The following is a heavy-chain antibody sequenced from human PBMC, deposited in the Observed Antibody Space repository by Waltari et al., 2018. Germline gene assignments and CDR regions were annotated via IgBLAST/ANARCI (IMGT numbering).Heavy chain of an antibody. D-gene: IGHD3-10*01. Sequence: QVQLVQSGAEVKKPGASVKVSCKASDYKFTSYYVTWVRQAPGQGLEWMGLISPDQCKTNYAQRLQGRVSMTTGTSTSTAFLELRSLRFDDTAGYYWARTYGSSSFYYGMDVWGQGTTVTVSS. CDR3: ARTYGSSSFYYGMDV. CDR1: DYKFTSYY. J-gene: IGHJ6*02. CDR2: ISPDQCKT. V-gene: IGHV1-18*01.